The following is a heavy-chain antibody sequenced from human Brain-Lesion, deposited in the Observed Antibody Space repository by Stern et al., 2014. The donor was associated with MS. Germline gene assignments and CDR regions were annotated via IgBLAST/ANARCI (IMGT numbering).Heavy chain of an antibody. CDR1: GGSINSSSYY. Sequence: VQLVESGPGLVKPSETLSLSCTVSGGSINSSSYYWGWVRQPPGKGLEWIGSIYYSGSSYSNPSLKSRLAMSHDTSQNHFSLRLTSVTAADTAVYYCARLGVMVTFGGVIAPSDFDSWGQGTLVTVSS. J-gene: IGHJ4*02. CDR3: ARLGVMVTFGGVIAPSDFDS. CDR2: IYYSGSS. D-gene: IGHD3-16*02. V-gene: IGHV4-39*02.